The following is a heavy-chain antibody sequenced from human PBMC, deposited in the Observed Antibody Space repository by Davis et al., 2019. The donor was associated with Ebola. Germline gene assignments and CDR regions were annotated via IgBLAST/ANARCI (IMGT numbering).Heavy chain of an antibody. J-gene: IGHJ4*02. Sequence: PGGSLRLSCAASGFTFSNYAMSCVRQAPGRGLEWVSGISGSGGSTYDADSVKGRFTISRDNSKSSLYLQLNRLRTEDTAVYFCARAVPGKEDLDFWGQGTLVTVSS. CDR2: ISGSGGST. D-gene: IGHD6-19*01. CDR3: ARAVPGKEDLDF. V-gene: IGHV3-23*01. CDR1: GFTFSNYA.